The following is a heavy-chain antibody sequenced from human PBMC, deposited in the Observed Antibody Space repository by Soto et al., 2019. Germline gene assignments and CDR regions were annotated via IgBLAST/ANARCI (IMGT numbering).Heavy chain of an antibody. V-gene: IGHV1-18*01. CDR2: ISAYNGNT. CDR1: GYTFSSYH. Sequence: QIQLVQSGAEVKKPGASVKVSCKASGYTFSSYHITWVRQAPGQALEWMGWISAYNGNTNYAQNLQRRVTMTTDPSTSTAYMELRSLRSDDTAVYYCARDLPPVDYWGQGTLVTVSS. J-gene: IGHJ4*02. CDR3: ARDLPPVDY.